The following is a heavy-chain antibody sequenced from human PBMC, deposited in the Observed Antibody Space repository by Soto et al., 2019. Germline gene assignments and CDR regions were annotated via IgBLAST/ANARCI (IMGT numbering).Heavy chain of an antibody. V-gene: IGHV3-33*01. CDR2: IWYDGSNK. D-gene: IGHD3-10*01. CDR1: GFTFSSYG. CDR3: ARDSFGSGSSYSYYYYYGMDV. Sequence: LRLSCAASGFTFSSYGMHWVRQAPGKGLEWVAVIWYDGSNKYYADSVKGRFTISRDNSKNTLYLQMNSLRAEDTAVYYCARDSFGSGSSYSYYYYYGMDVWGQGTTVTVSS. J-gene: IGHJ6*02.